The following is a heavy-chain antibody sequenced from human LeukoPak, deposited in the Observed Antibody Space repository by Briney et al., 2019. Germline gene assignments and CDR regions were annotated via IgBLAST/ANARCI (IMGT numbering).Heavy chain of an antibody. Sequence: SETLSFTCTVSGGSISSGSYYWSWIRQPAGKGLEWIGRIYTSGSTKFNPSLKGRVTISVDTSKSQFSLKLSSVTAADTAVYYCARLWGSGSVNWFDPWGQGTLVTVSS. D-gene: IGHD3-10*01. CDR1: GGSISSGSYY. CDR2: IYTSGST. CDR3: ARLWGSGSVNWFDP. V-gene: IGHV4-61*02. J-gene: IGHJ5*02.